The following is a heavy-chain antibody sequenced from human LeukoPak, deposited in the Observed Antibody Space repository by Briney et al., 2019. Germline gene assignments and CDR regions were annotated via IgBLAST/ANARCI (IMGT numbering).Heavy chain of an antibody. V-gene: IGHV3-23*01. Sequence: PGGSLRLSCAASGFTYSSYAMSWVRQAPGKGLEWVSAISGSGGSTYYADSVKGRFTISRDNAKNSLYLQMNSLRAEDTAVYYCTRDEGKNWFDPWGQGTLVTVSS. J-gene: IGHJ5*02. D-gene: IGHD4-23*01. CDR2: ISGSGGST. CDR3: TRDEGKNWFDP. CDR1: GFTYSSYA.